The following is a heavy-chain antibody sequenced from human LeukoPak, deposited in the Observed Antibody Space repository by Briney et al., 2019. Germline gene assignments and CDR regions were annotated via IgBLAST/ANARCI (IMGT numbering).Heavy chain of an antibody. D-gene: IGHD3-10*01. CDR1: GGSFSGYY. CDR3: ARGLITMVRGVVYYFDY. Sequence: PSGTLSLTCAVYGGSFSGYYWSWIRQPPGKGLEWIGEINHSGSTNYNPSLKSRVTISVDTSKNQFSLKLSSVTAADTAVYYCARGLITMVRGVVYYFDYWGQGTLVTVSS. CDR2: INHSGST. J-gene: IGHJ4*02. V-gene: IGHV4-34*01.